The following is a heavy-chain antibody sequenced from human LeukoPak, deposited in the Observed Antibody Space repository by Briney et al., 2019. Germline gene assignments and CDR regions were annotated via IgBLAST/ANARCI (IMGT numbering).Heavy chain of an antibody. J-gene: IGHJ4*02. Sequence: PGGSLRLSCAASGFTFSSYWMSWVRQAPGKGLEWVANIKQGGSERYYVDSVKGRFTISRDKAKNSLYLQMNSLRAEDTAVYYCASKDCSGGSCYRNFDYWGQGTLVTVSS. CDR2: IKQGGSER. CDR1: GFTFSSYW. V-gene: IGHV3-7*01. D-gene: IGHD2-15*01. CDR3: ASKDCSGGSCYRNFDY.